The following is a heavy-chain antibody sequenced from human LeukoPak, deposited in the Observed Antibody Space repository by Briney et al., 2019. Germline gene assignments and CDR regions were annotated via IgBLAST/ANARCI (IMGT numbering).Heavy chain of an antibody. V-gene: IGHV3-23*01. CDR2: ISGSGGST. CDR1: GFTFSSYA. D-gene: IGHD6-13*01. Sequence: GGSLRLSCAASGFTFSSYAMSWVRQALGKGPEGVSAISGSGGSTYYADSVKGRFTISRDNSKNTLYLQMNSLRAEDTAVYYCAKDVGAAAGDYWGQGTLVTVSS. J-gene: IGHJ4*02. CDR3: AKDVGAAAGDY.